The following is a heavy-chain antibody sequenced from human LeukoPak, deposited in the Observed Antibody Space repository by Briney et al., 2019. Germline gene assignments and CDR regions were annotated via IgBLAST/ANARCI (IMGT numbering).Heavy chain of an antibody. CDR3: VKGSGTHYYFYYMDV. D-gene: IGHD1-26*01. J-gene: IGHJ6*03. CDR2: ISGTGSAV. Sequence: PGGSLRLSCAASGFSFITYAMNWVRQAPGKGLEWVSGISGTGSAVGYADSVEGRFTVSRDTSKRTVYLQMSGLRVDDTAVYFCVKGSGTHYYFYYMDVWGKGTTVTVSS. V-gene: IGHV3-23*01. CDR1: GFSFITYA.